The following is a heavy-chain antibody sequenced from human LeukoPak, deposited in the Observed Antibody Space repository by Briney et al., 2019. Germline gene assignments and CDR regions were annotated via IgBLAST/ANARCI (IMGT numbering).Heavy chain of an antibody. V-gene: IGHV3-48*01. J-gene: IGHJ6*03. CDR1: GFTFSSYG. Sequence: GGSLRLSCAASGFTFSSYGMTWVRQAPGKGLEWVSYISSSSSTIYYADSVKGRFTISRDNSKNTLYLQMNSLRAEDTAVYYCAKVRQNYYYYMDVWGKGTTVTVSS. CDR2: ISSSSSTI. CDR3: AKVRQNYYYYMDV.